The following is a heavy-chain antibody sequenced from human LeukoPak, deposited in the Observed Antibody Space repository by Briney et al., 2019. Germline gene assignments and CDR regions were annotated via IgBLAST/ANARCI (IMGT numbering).Heavy chain of an antibody. CDR3: ARGILGYCSSTSCYTYYYYYMDV. CDR1: GGSFSGYY. CDR2: INHSGST. Sequence: SETLSLTCAVYGGSFSGYYWSWIRQPPGKGLEWIGEINHSGSTNYNPSLKSRVTISVDTSKNQFSLKLSSVTAADTAVDYCARGILGYCSSTSCYTYYYYYMDVWGKGTTVAVSS. D-gene: IGHD2-2*02. V-gene: IGHV4-34*01. J-gene: IGHJ6*03.